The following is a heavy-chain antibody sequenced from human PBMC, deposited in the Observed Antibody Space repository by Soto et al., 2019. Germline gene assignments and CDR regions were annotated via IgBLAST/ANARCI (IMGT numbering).Heavy chain of an antibody. D-gene: IGHD1-26*01. CDR1: GGSITSSSYY. CDR3: ATQEVGGSYVYTFDP. V-gene: IGHV4-39*01. J-gene: IGHJ5*02. Sequence: QLHLRESGPGLVKPSETLSLTCTVSGGSITSSSYYWGWIRQPPGKGLEWIGSIYYSGSTYYNPPPKSRVTISVDTSKNQFSLRLSSVTAADTAVYYCATQEVGGSYVYTFDPWGQGTLVTVSS. CDR2: IYYSGST.